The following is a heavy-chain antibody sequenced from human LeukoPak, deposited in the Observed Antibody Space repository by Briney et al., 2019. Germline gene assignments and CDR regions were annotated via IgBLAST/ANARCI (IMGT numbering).Heavy chain of an antibody. CDR2: ISAYNGNT. J-gene: IGHJ5*02. D-gene: IGHD2-15*01. CDR1: GYTFTSYG. Sequence: ASVKVSCKASGYTFTSYGISWVRQAPGQGLEWMGWISAYNGNTNYAQKLQGRVTMTTDTSTSTAYKELRSLRSDDTAVYYCASECSGGSCYPNWFDPWGQGTLVTVSS. CDR3: ASECSGGSCYPNWFDP. V-gene: IGHV1-18*01.